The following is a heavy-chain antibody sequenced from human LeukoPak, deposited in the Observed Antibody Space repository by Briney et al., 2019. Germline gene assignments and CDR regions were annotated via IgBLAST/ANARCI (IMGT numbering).Heavy chain of an antibody. V-gene: IGHV5-51*01. CDR3: ARGAGGYNYGY. D-gene: IGHD5-24*01. CDR1: GYTFISYW. CDR2: INPGDSDT. J-gene: IGHJ4*02. Sequence: GESLKISCKGAGYTFISYWIAWVRLMPGKGLEWMGIINPGDSDTRYSPSFQGQVTISADKSISTAYLQWSSLKASDTAMYYCARGAGGYNYGYLGQGTLVTVSS.